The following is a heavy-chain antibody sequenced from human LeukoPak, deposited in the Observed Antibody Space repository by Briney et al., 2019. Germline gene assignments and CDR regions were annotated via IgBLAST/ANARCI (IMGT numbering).Heavy chain of an antibody. CDR3: ARHGFRGDGYNWAANWFDP. D-gene: IGHD5-24*01. V-gene: IGHV4-59*08. Sequence: PSETLSLTCTVPGGSISSYYWSWIRQPPGKGLEWIGYIYYSGSTNYNPSLKSRVTISVDTSKNQFSLKLSSVTAADTAVYYCARHGFRGDGYNWAANWFDPWGQGTLVTVSS. J-gene: IGHJ5*02. CDR2: IYYSGST. CDR1: GGSISSYY.